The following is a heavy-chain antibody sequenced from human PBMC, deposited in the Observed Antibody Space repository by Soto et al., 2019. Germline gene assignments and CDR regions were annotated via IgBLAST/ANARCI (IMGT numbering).Heavy chain of an antibody. CDR1: GYTFTSYD. CDR2: MSPESGNT. J-gene: IGHJ4*02. D-gene: IGHD1-26*01. Sequence: ASVKVSCKASGYTFTSYDINWVRQATGQGLEWMGWMSPESGNTGYAQKFQGRVTMTRDMSITTVYMELNNLSPDDPAVYYCGRGRSGQIVVFYWGQGTPVTVSS. CDR3: GRGRSGQIVVFY. V-gene: IGHV1-8*01.